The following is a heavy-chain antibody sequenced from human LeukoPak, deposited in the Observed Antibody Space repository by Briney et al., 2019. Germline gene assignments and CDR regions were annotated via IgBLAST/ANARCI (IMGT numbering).Heavy chain of an antibody. CDR2: ISWNSGSI. D-gene: IGHD3-22*01. V-gene: IGHV3-9*01. Sequence: QPGRSLRLSCAASGFTFDDYAMHWVRQAPGKGLEWVSGISWNSGSIGYADSVKGRFSISRDNAEKSLYLQMNSLRAEDTALYYCAKADYYYDSSGYLEVLDYWGQGTLVTVSS. CDR1: GFTFDDYA. J-gene: IGHJ4*02. CDR3: AKADYYYDSSGYLEVLDY.